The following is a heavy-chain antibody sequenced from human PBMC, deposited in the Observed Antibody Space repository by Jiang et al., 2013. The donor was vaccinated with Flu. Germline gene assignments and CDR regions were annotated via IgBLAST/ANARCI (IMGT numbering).Heavy chain of an antibody. CDR1: GYSFTSYW. V-gene: IGHV5-51*01. CDR3: AVNLYGGNRDWYFDL. Sequence: SGAEVKKPGESLKISCKGSGYSFTSYWIGWVRQMPGKGLEWMGIIYPGDSDTRYSPSFQGQVTISADKSTNTAYLQWSSLKAPDTAMYYCAVNLYGGNRDWYFDLWGRGTLLTVSS. CDR2: IYPGDSDT. J-gene: IGHJ2*01. D-gene: IGHD4-23*01.